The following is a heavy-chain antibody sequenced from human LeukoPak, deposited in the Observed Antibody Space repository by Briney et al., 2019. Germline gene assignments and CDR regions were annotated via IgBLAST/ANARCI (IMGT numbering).Heavy chain of an antibody. CDR1: GGSISGYY. CDR2: INHSGST. CDR3: ARGLARGYYYDSSGYYHRTYYFDY. J-gene: IGHJ4*02. Sequence: SETLSLTCTVSGGSISGYYWNWIRQPPGKGLEWIGEINHSGSTNYNPSLKSRVTISVDTSKNQFSLKLSSVTAADTAVYYCARGLARGYYYDSSGYYHRTYYFDYWGQGTLVTVSS. D-gene: IGHD3-22*01. V-gene: IGHV4-34*01.